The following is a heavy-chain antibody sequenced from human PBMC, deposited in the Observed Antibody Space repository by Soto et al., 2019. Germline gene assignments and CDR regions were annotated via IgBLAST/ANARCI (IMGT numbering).Heavy chain of an antibody. V-gene: IGHV4-39*01. Sequence: SETLSLXCTVSGGSISSSSYYWGWIRQPPGKGLEWIGSIYYSGSTYCNPSLKSRVTLSVDTSKHPFSLKLSSVTAADTAVYYCARQPYYDFWSGTYYFDYWGQGTLVTVSS. D-gene: IGHD3-3*01. CDR1: GGSISSSSYY. J-gene: IGHJ4*02. CDR2: IYYSGST. CDR3: ARQPYYDFWSGTYYFDY.